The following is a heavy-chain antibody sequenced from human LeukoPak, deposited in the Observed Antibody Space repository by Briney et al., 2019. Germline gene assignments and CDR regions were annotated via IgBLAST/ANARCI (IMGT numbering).Heavy chain of an antibody. J-gene: IGHJ4*02. V-gene: IGHV5-51*01. Sequence: GESLKISCKGSGYRFINYWIGWVRQMPGKGLECMGIIYPGDSDTRYSPSFQGQVTISADKSISTAYLQWSSLKASDTAMYYCARLKTPGIAVAGFGYWGQGTLVTVSS. CDR3: ARLKTPGIAVAGFGY. CDR2: IYPGDSDT. CDR1: GYRFINYW. D-gene: IGHD6-19*01.